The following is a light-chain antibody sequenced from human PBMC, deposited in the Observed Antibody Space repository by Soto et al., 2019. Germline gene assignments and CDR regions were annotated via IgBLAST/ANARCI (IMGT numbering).Light chain of an antibody. CDR2: DAS. CDR1: QYVNTY. CDR3: QQRSNR. V-gene: IGKV3-11*01. Sequence: EIVLTQSPATLSLSPGERATLSCRASQYVNTYLAWYQQKPGQAPRLLIYDASNRAAGVPARFSGSGSGTDFTLTISRLEPDDFAVYYCQQRSNRFGGGTKVDIK. J-gene: IGKJ4*01.